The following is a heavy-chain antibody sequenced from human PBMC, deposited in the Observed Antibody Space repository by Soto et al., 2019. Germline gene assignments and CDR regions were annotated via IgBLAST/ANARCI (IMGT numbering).Heavy chain of an antibody. CDR3: ARADYDFCSGQYDV. CDR2: IYYSGST. V-gene: IGHV4-59*01. Sequence: PSETLSLTCTVSGGSISSYYWSWIRQPPGKGLEWIGYIYYSGSTNYNPSLKSRVTISVDTSKNQFSLKLSSVTAADTAVYYCARADYDFCSGQYDVWGKGTTVTVSS. J-gene: IGHJ6*04. CDR1: GGSISSYY. D-gene: IGHD3-3*01.